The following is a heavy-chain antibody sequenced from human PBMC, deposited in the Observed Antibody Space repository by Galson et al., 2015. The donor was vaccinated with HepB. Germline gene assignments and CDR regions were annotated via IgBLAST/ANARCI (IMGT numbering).Heavy chain of an antibody. V-gene: IGHV3-23*01. Sequence: SLRLSCAASGFTFSSYAMSWVRQAPGKGLEWVSAISGSGGSTYYADSVKGRFTISRDNSKNTLFLQMNSLRAEDTAIYYCARDPNGDHVGAFDFWGQGTMVTVSS. J-gene: IGHJ3*01. CDR3: ARDPNGDHVGAFDF. D-gene: IGHD4-17*01. CDR2: ISGSGGST. CDR1: GFTFSSYA.